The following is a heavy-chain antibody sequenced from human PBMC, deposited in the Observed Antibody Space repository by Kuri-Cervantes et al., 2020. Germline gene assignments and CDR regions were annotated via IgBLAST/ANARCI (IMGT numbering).Heavy chain of an antibody. CDR3: AREGGYYYDSSGYYVTGWFDP. V-gene: IGHV4-39*07. CDR2: IYHSGST. J-gene: IGHJ5*02. Sequence: SETLSLTCTVSGGSISSSSYYWGWIRQPPGKGLEWIGSIYHSGSTYYNPSLKSRVTISVDRSKNQFSLKLSSVTAADTAVYYCAREGGYYYDSSGYYVTGWFDPWGQGTLVTVSS. CDR1: GGSISSSSYY. D-gene: IGHD3-22*01.